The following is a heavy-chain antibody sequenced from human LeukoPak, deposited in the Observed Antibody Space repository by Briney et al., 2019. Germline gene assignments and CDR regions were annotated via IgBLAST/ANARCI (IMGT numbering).Heavy chain of an antibody. D-gene: IGHD3-10*01. CDR2: IYYSGST. V-gene: IGHV4-30-4*01. CDR3: ARGYGSGTYYRVLDY. J-gene: IGHJ4*02. Sequence: PSETLSLTCTVSGGSISSGDYYWTWMRQPPGKGLEWIGYIYYSGSTYYNPSLRSRVTISLDTSKNQFSLKLSSVTAADTAVYYCARGYGSGTYYRVLDYWGQGTPVTVSS. CDR1: GGSISSGDYY.